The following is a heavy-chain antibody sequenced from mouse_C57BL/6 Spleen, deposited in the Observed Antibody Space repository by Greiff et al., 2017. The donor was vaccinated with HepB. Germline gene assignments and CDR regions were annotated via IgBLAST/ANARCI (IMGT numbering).Heavy chain of an antibody. V-gene: IGHV14-2*01. D-gene: IGHD2-1*01. CDR3: ARSHNYGNPDFDY. CDR2: IDPEDGET. Sequence: VQLQQSGAELVKPGASVKLSCPAPGFNIKDYYMHWVKQRTEQGLEWIGRIDPEDGETKYAPKFQGKATITADPSSNTAYLQLSSLTSEDTAFYYCARSHNYGNPDFDYWGQGTTLTVSS. CDR1: GFNIKDYY. J-gene: IGHJ2*01.